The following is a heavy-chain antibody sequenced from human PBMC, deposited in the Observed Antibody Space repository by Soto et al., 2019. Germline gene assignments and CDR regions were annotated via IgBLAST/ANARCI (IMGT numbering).Heavy chain of an antibody. D-gene: IGHD2-21*02. V-gene: IGHV1-69*06. Sequence: ASVKVSCKTSGGTFSSYAISWVRQAPGQGLEWMGGIIPIFGTANYAQKFQGRVTITADKSTSTAYMELSSLRSEDTAVYYCARSGGDSNYYGMDVWGQGTTVTVSS. CDR3: ARSGGDSNYYGMDV. CDR1: GGTFSSYA. J-gene: IGHJ6*02. CDR2: IIPIFGTA.